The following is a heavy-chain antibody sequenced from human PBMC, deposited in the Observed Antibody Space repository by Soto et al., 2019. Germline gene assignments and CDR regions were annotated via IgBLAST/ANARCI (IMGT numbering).Heavy chain of an antibody. CDR3: AKDQLRGVRGVINYYYGMDV. Sequence: QVQLVESGGGVVQPGRSLRLSCAASGFTFSSYGMHWVRQAPGKGLEWVAVISYDGSNKYYADSVKGRFTISRDNSKNTLYLQMNSLRAEGTAVYYCAKDQLRGVRGVINYYYGMDVWGQGTTVTVSS. V-gene: IGHV3-30*18. CDR2: ISYDGSNK. CDR1: GFTFSSYG. J-gene: IGHJ6*02. D-gene: IGHD3-10*01.